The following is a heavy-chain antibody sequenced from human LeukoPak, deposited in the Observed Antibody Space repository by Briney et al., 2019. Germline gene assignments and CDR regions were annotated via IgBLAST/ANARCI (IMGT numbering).Heavy chain of an antibody. CDR2: IYYSGST. J-gene: IGHJ4*02. CDR1: GGSFSGYY. V-gene: IGHV4-34*01. Sequence: PSGTLSLTCAVYGGSFSGYYWSWIRQPPGKGLEWIGSIYYSGSTYYNPSLKSRVTISVDTSKNQSSLKLSSVTAADTAVYYCARGYSYGRVWGQGTLVTVSS. CDR3: ARGYSYGRV. D-gene: IGHD5-18*01.